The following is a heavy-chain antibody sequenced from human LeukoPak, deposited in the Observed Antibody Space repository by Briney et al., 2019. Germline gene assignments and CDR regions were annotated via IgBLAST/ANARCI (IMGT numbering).Heavy chain of an antibody. D-gene: IGHD2-15*01. Sequence: GGSLRLSCAASGFTFSSYSMNWVRQAPGKGLEWVSYISSSSSTIYYADSVKGRFTISRDNAKNSLYLQMNSLRAEDTAVYYCARDKYCSGGKCYGLGLGFDYWGQGSLVIVSS. CDR2: ISSSSSTI. CDR1: GFTFSSYS. CDR3: ARDKYCSGGKCYGLGLGFDY. V-gene: IGHV3-48*01. J-gene: IGHJ4*02.